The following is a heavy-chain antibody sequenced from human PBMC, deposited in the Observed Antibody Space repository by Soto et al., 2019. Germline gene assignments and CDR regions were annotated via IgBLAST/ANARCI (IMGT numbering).Heavy chain of an antibody. V-gene: IGHV1-18*01. CDR3: TRAPTVTGSYYYYGLDV. CDR2: ISAYNYNT. Sequence: ASVKVSCKASGYTFTSYGLSWVRQAPGQGLEWMGRISAYNYNTNYAQKLQGRVTMTTDTSKSIAYLQMNSLKTEDTAVYYCTRAPTVTGSYYYYGLDVWGQGTTVTVSS. J-gene: IGHJ6*02. D-gene: IGHD4-17*01. CDR1: GYTFTSYG.